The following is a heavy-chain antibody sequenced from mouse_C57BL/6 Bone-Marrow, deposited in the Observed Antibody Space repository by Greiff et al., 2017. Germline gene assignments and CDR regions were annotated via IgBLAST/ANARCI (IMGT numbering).Heavy chain of an antibody. Sequence: VQLQQSGPELVKPGASVKMSCKASGYTFTDYNMHWVKQSHGKSLEWIGYINPNNGGTSYNQKFKGKATLTVNKASSTAYMELRSLTSEDSAVYYCARVLYYDLFAYWGQGTLVTVSA. CDR2: INPNNGGT. D-gene: IGHD2-4*01. CDR1: GYTFTDYN. J-gene: IGHJ3*01. V-gene: IGHV1-22*01. CDR3: ARVLYYDLFAY.